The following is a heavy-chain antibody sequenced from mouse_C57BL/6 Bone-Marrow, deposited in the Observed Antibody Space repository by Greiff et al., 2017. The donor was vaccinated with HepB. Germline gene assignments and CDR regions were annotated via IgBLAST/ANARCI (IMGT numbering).Heavy chain of an antibody. V-gene: IGHV2-5*01. CDR2: IWRGGIT. CDR3: AKTTGTFAMDY. Sequence: VKLVESAPGLVQPSQSLSITCTVSGFSLTSYGVHWVRQSPGKGLEWLGVIWRGGITDYNAAFMSRLSITKDNSKSQVFFKMNSLQADDTAIYYCAKTTGTFAMDYWGQGTSVTVSS. J-gene: IGHJ4*01. D-gene: IGHD4-1*01. CDR1: GFSLTSYG.